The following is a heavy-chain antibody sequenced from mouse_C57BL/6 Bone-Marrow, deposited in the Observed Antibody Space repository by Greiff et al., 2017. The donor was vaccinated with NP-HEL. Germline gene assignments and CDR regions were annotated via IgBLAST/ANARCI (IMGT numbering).Heavy chain of an antibody. CDR2: ISSGGSYT. Sequence: DVMLVESGGDLVKPGGSLKLSCAASGFTFSSYGMSWVRQTPDKRLEWVATISSGGSYTYYPDSVKGRFTISRDNAKNTLYLQMSSLKSEDTAMYYCARHEGLRRAYWGQGTLVTVSA. D-gene: IGHD2-4*01. V-gene: IGHV5-6*02. J-gene: IGHJ3*01. CDR1: GFTFSSYG. CDR3: ARHEGLRRAY.